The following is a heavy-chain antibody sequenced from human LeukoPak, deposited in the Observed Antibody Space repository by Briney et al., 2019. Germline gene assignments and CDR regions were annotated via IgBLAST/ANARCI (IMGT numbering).Heavy chain of an antibody. V-gene: IGHV1-2*02. CDR1: GYTLTPYN. CDR2: INPNTGDT. CDR3: ARVRSRTNDF. Sequence: GASVTVSCKASGYTLTPYNMHWVRQAPGQGLEWMGWINPNTGDTNSAQKFQGRVTMTRDTSISTAYMELRRLTSNDTAVYYCARVRSRTNDFWGQGTLVTVSS. D-gene: IGHD4/OR15-4a*01. J-gene: IGHJ4*02.